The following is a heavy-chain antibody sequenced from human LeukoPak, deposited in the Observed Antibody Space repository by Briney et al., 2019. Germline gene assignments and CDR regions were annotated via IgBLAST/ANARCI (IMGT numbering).Heavy chain of an antibody. CDR3: ARHLRTSGCYFRRGWCDP. CDR1: GHSVSSEYHY. V-gene: IGHV4-39*01. Sequence: SETLFLTCNVSGHSVSSEYHYWAWVPQPPGKGLEWIAWMYHSGSTYYSPSLKSRVTLFVDTFKKQFSQNLISMEAAGTAVYYCARHLRTSGCYFRRGWCDPWGRDPRHR. J-gene: IGHJ5*02. CDR2: MYHSGST. D-gene: IGHD3-3*01.